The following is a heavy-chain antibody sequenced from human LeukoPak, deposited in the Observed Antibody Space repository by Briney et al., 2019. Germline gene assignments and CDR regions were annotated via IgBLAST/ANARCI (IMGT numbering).Heavy chain of an antibody. CDR3: ARTSSSAGHWYFDL. CDR1: GFTFSSYE. D-gene: IGHD6-13*01. V-gene: IGHV3-48*03. CDR2: ISRSGSTI. J-gene: IGHJ2*01. Sequence: GGSLRLSCAASGFTFSSYEMNWVHQAPGKGLEWVSYISRSGSTIYYADSVKGRFTTSRDNAKNSLYLQMNSLRAEDTAVYYCARTSSSAGHWYFDLWGRGTLVTVSS.